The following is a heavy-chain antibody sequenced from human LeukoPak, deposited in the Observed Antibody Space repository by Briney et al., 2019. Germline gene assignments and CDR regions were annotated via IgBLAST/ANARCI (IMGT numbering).Heavy chain of an antibody. CDR1: GFTFSGSA. Sequence: GGSLRLSCAASGFTFSGSAMHWVRQASGKGLEWVGRIRSKANSYATAYAASVKGRFAISRDDSKNTAYLQMNSLKTEDTAVYYCTRLSGYSSVDYWGQGTLVTVSS. V-gene: IGHV3-73*01. CDR3: TRLSGYSSVDY. D-gene: IGHD6-19*01. J-gene: IGHJ4*02. CDR2: IRSKANSYAT.